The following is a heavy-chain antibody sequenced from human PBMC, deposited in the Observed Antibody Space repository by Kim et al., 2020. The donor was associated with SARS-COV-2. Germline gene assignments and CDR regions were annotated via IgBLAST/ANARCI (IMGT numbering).Heavy chain of an antibody. Sequence: SETLSLTCTVSDASVKEYYWSWIRQAPGKGLEWIAYMYYLGSTNYNPSLKSRVTISLDTSKNQVFLRLNSVTVADTAIYYCTRQAGRKFDPWGQGTLVTV. CDR2: MYYLGST. CDR3: TRQAGRKFDP. V-gene: IGHV4-59*08. J-gene: IGHJ5*02. D-gene: IGHD3-10*01. CDR1: DASVKEYY.